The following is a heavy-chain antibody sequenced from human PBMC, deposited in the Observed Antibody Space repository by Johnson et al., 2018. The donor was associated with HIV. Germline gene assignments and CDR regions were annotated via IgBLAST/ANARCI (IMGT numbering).Heavy chain of an antibody. Sequence: QVQLVESGGGVVQPGRSLRLSCAASGFTFSNFGFHWVRQAPGKGLEWVAAISFAGNNKYYLDSVKGRFTISRENSKNMLYLQMDSLRGEDTAVYYCARERGLGHAFDIWGQGTMVTVSS. CDR2: ISFAGNNK. J-gene: IGHJ3*02. V-gene: IGHV3-30*03. CDR3: ARERGLGHAFDI. D-gene: IGHD7-27*01. CDR1: GFTFSNFG.